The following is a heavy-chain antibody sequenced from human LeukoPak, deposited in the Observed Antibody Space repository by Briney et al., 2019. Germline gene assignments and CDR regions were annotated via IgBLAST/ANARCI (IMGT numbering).Heavy chain of an antibody. CDR1: GFTFSSYG. CDR3: ARASSSPDY. V-gene: IGHV3-33*01. J-gene: IGHJ4*02. CDR2: IWYDGSNK. Sequence: GGSLRLSCAASGFTFSSYGMHWVRQAPGKGLEWVAVIWYDGSNKYYADSVKGRFTISRDNAKNSLYLQMNSLRAEDTAVYYCARASSSPDYWGQGTLVTVSS. D-gene: IGHD6-13*01.